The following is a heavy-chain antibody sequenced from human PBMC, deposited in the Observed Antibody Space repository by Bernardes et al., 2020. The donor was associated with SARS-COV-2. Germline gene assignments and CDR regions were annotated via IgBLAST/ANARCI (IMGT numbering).Heavy chain of an antibody. CDR2: ISWNSGSI. CDR1: GFTFDDYA. D-gene: IGHD5-18*01. CDR3: AKDMNPAMAYPDY. J-gene: IGHJ4*02. Sequence: GGSLRLSCAASGFTFDDYAMHWVRQAPGKGLEWVSGISWNSGSIGYADSVKGRFTISRDNAKNSLYLQMNSLRAEDTALYYCAKDMNPAMAYPDYWGQGTLVTVSS. V-gene: IGHV3-9*01.